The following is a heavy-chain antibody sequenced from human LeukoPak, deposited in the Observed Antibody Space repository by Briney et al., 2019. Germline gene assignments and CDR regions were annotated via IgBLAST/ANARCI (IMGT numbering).Heavy chain of an antibody. V-gene: IGHV4-59*01. CDR2: IYYSGST. Sequence: RTSETLSLTCTVSGGSISSYYWSWIRQPPGKGLEWIGYIYYSGSTNYNPSLKSRVTISVDTSKNQFSLKLSSVTAADTAVYYCARHPDGWFDPWGQGTLVTVSS. CDR1: GGSISSYY. CDR3: ARHPDGWFDP. J-gene: IGHJ5*02.